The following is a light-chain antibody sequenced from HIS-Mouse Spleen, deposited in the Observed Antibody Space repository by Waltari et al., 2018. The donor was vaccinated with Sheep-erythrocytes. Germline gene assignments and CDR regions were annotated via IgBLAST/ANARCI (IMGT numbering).Light chain of an antibody. CDR1: SSDVGCYHY. CDR2: DVS. CDR3: CSYAGSYNHV. V-gene: IGLV2-11*01. Sequence: QSALTQPASVSGSPGQSINIPCTGTSSDVGCYHYVSWYQQHPGKAPKLTIYDVSKRPSGVPDRFSGSKSGNTASLTISGLQAEDEADYYCCSYAGSYNHVFATGTKVTVL. J-gene: IGLJ1*01.